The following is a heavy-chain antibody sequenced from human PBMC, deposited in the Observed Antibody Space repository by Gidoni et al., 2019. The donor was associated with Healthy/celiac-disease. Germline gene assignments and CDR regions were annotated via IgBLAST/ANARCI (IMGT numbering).Heavy chain of an antibody. V-gene: IGHV3-49*03. CDR3: TRDGEASSSWYLGWFDP. J-gene: IGHJ5*02. D-gene: IGHD6-13*01. CDR1: GFTFGDYA. CDR2: IRSKAYGGTT. Sequence: EVQLVESGGGLVQPGRSLRLSCTASGFTFGDYAMSWFRQAPGKGLEWVGFIRSKAYGGTTEYAASVKGRFTISRDDSKSIAYLQMNSLKTEDTAVYYCTRDGEASSSWYLGWFDPWGQGTLVTVSS.